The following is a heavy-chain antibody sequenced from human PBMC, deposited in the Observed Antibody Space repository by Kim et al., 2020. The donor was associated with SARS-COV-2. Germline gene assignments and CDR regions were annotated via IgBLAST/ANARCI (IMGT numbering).Heavy chain of an antibody. CDR3: ARSVAMTGFRFDP. J-gene: IGHJ5*02. CDR1: GYTFTSYW. V-gene: IGHV5-51*01. Sequence: GESLKISCKGSGYTFTSYWIDWVRQMPGKGPEWVGIIYPGDSDTRYSPSFQGHVTISADKSISTAYLQWSSLKASDTAIYYCARSVAMTGFRFDPWGQGT. CDR2: IYPGDSDT. D-gene: IGHD3-9*01.